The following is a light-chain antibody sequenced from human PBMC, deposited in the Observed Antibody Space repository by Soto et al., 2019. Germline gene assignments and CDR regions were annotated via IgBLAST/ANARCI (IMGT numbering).Light chain of an antibody. CDR2: AAS. J-gene: IGKJ4*01. CDR3: QQTYGAPLS. CDR1: QRIVNF. V-gene: IGKV1-39*01. Sequence: DIQMTQSPSSLSASIGDRVTITCRASQRIVNFVNWYQQKSGQAPKVLIYAASTLQTGVPSRFSGNGSGTEFTLTVRNPQPEDFATYYCQQTYGAPLSFGGGTAVDI.